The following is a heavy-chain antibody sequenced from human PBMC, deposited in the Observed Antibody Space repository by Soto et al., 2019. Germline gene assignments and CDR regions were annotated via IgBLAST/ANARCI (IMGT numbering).Heavy chain of an antibody. CDR3: GSQDYSTAWYLNY. D-gene: IGHD6-13*01. CDR2: ISGSAGAT. J-gene: IGHJ4*02. V-gene: IGHV3-23*01. Sequence: EVQLLESGGGVVQPGGSLRLSCAASGFTFSAYAMTWVRQAPGKGLEWVSVISGSAGATYYADSVKGRFTISRDNSKNTLYLQMNSLRAEDTAVYYCGSQDYSTAWYLNYWGQGTLVTVSS. CDR1: GFTFSAYA.